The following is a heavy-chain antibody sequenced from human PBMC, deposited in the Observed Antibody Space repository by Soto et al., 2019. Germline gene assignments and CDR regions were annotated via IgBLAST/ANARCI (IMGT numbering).Heavy chain of an antibody. CDR3: ARVPNRGVTTFHYGMDV. Sequence: PSETLSLTCAVSGGSISSGGYSWSWIRQPPGKGLEWIGYIYHSGSTYYNPSLKSRVTISVDRSKNQFSLKLSSVTAADTAVYYCARVPNRGVTTFHYGMDVWGQGSTVPVSS. D-gene: IGHD4-17*01. J-gene: IGHJ6*02. CDR2: IYHSGST. CDR1: GGSISSGGYS. V-gene: IGHV4-30-2*01.